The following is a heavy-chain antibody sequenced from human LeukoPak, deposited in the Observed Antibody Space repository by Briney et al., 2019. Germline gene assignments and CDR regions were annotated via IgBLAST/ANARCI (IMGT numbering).Heavy chain of an antibody. Sequence: PSETLSLTCTVSGDSINSLDLWSWVRQPPGKGLEWIGEMYLSGTTHSNPSVKSRVTISIDKSKNQFFLNLSSVTAADTAVYYCARSYDSSGNDYWGQGTLVTVSS. V-gene: IGHV4-4*02. CDR2: MYLSGTT. CDR3: ARSYDSSGNDY. J-gene: IGHJ4*02. D-gene: IGHD3-22*01. CDR1: GDSINSLDL.